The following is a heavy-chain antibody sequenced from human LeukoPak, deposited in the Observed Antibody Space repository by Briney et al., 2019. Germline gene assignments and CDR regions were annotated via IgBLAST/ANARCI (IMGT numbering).Heavy chain of an antibody. Sequence: GGSLRLSCTASGFTFSNYNMNWVRQAPGKGLGGVSSISRSSIYTYYEDSVKGRLTISRDNAKNSLYLQMNSLRAEDTAVYYCARGRYDSSGYYSIFDYWGQGTLVTVSS. V-gene: IGHV3-21*06. CDR3: ARGRYDSSGYYSIFDY. CDR1: GFTFSNYN. D-gene: IGHD3-22*01. J-gene: IGHJ4*02. CDR2: ISRSSIYT.